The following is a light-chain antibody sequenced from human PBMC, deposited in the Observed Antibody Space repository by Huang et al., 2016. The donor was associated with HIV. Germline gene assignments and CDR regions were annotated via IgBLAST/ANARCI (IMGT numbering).Light chain of an antibody. J-gene: IGKJ4*01. CDR2: DAS. CDR1: QSVSRH. V-gene: IGKV3-11*01. CDR3: QQRSNWRIT. Sequence: EIVLTQSPATLSLSPGERATLSCRASQSVSRHLAWYQQKPGQAPRLLIYDASSRAPGIPARFSGSGSVTDFTLTISSLEPEDFAVYYCQQRSNWRITFGGGTKVEIK.